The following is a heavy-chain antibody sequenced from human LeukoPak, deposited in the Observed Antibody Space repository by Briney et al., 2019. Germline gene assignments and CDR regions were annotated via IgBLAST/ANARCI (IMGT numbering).Heavy chain of an antibody. CDR3: AKTAVTMVRGVIITSYYFDY. J-gene: IGHJ4*02. CDR2: ISGSGGST. CDR1: GFNFNNSW. D-gene: IGHD3-10*01. V-gene: IGHV3-23*01. Sequence: PGGSLRLSCGASGFNFNNSWMSWVRQPPGKGLEWVSAISGSGGSTYYADSVKGRFTISRDNSKNTLYLQMNSLRAEDTAVYYCAKTAVTMVRGVIITSYYFDYWGQGTLVTVSS.